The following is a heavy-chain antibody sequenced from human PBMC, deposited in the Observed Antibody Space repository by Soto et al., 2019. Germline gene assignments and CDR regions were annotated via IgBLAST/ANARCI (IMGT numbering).Heavy chain of an antibody. D-gene: IGHD5-18*01. V-gene: IGHV4-39*01. CDR2: IYYSGST. CDR3: ARVSGIQLRLRFDP. J-gene: IGHJ5*02. CDR1: GGSISSSSYY. Sequence: PSETLSLTCTVSGGSISSSSYYWGWIRQPPGKGLEWIGNIYYSGSTYYNPSLESRVTISVDTTKNQFSLKLTPVTAVDTVVYFCARVSGIQLRLRFDPWGQGTLVTVSS.